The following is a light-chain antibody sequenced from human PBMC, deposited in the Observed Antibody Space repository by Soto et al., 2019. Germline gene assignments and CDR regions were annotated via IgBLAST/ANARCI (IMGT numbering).Light chain of an antibody. Sequence: EIVLTQSPATLSVSPGERATLSCRASQGLGTNLAWYQQKPGQAHRLLIYAAYTRATGVQGRFSGSGSGTEFTLTIRSLQSEDFAVYYCKQYNHWPLTFGGGTKVDIK. J-gene: IGKJ4*01. CDR2: AAY. CDR3: KQYNHWPLT. V-gene: IGKV3-15*01. CDR1: QGLGTN.